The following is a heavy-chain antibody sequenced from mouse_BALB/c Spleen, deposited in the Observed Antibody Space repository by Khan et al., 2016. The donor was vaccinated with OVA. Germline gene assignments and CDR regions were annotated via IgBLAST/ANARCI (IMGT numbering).Heavy chain of an antibody. D-gene: IGHD2-2*01. V-gene: IGHV1-61*01. CDR2: IDPSDSKT. J-gene: IGHJ3*01. Sequence: QVQLQQSGAELVRPGASVKLSCKASGYTFTSYWMNWVKQRPGHGLEWIGRIDPSDSKTHYNQMFKDKATLTVDKSSSTAYMQLSSLTSEDSAVYYCARREKYGYDPSWFAYWGQGTLVTVSA. CDR3: ARREKYGYDPSWFAY. CDR1: GYTFTSYW.